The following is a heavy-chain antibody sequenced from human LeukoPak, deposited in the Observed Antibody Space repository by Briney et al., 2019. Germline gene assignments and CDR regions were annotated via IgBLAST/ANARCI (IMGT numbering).Heavy chain of an antibody. J-gene: IGHJ4*02. D-gene: IGHD6-13*01. Sequence: PSETLSLTCTVSGGSISSSSYYWGWIRQPPGKGLEWIGSIYYSGSTYYNPSLKSRVTISVDTSKNQFSLKLSSVTAADTAVYYCARHTFIAAAGTPRAAYYFDYWGQGTLVTVSS. V-gene: IGHV4-39*01. CDR2: IYYSGST. CDR1: GGSISSSSYY. CDR3: ARHTFIAAAGTPRAAYYFDY.